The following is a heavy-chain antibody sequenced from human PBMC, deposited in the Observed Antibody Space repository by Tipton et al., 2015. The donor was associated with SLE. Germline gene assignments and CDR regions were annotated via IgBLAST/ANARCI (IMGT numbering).Heavy chain of an antibody. J-gene: IGHJ4*02. CDR1: GGSISDHY. V-gene: IGHV4-59*11. D-gene: IGHD2-2*03. CDR3: ARDQRYGYFDY. Sequence: TLSLTCTVSGGSISDHYWSWIRQPPGKGLEWVGYVSDRWSFANNPSLESRVTISVDTSKNQLSLTVNSVTAADTAVYYCARDQRYGYFDYWGQGKLVVVSS. CDR2: VSDRWSF.